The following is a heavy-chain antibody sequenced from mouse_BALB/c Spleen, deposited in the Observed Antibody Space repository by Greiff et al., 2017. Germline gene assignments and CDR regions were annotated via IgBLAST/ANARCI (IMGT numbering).Heavy chain of an antibody. D-gene: IGHD1-1*01. CDR2: IDPETGGT. CDR1: GYTFTDYE. CDR3: TRRGLLLRYFDV. Sequence: QVQLKQSGAELVRPGASVTLSCKASGYTFTDYEMHWVKQTPVHGLEWIGAIDPETGGTAYNQKFKGKATLTADKSSSTAYMELRSLTSEDSAVYYCTRRGLLLRYFDVWGAGTTVTVSS. V-gene: IGHV1-15*01. J-gene: IGHJ1*01.